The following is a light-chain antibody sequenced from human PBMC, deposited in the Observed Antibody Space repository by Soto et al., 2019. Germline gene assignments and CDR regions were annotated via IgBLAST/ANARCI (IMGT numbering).Light chain of an antibody. CDR2: AVS. Sequence: QSVLTQPASVSGSPGQSITISCRGTSSDIGSYDHVAWYQQFPGKSPKLIIYAVSDRPSGVSARFSGSKSGISASLTISGLQTEDEADYYCISYTDRQSYLFGTGTKVTVL. J-gene: IGLJ1*01. CDR3: ISYTDRQSYL. CDR1: SSDIGSYDH. V-gene: IGLV2-14*03.